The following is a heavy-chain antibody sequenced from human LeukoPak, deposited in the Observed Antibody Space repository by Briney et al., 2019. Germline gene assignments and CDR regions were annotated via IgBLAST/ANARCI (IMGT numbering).Heavy chain of an antibody. V-gene: IGHV4-34*01. CDR1: GGSFSPYY. CDR2: FDHRGDT. J-gene: IGHJ4*03. D-gene: IGHD5-24*01. CDR3: ARGATISETGYFDF. Sequence: SETLSLTCAVYGGSFSPYYGSWLRQSRGKGLEWIAEFDHRGDTNYSPSVKSRVTISRDTSKNQFSLNMRSLSAADTAVYYCARGATISETGYFDFWGQGTLVTVSS.